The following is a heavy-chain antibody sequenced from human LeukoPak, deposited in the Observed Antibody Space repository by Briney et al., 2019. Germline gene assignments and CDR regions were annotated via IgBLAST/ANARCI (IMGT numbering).Heavy chain of an antibody. CDR3: ANVPNYYNCYFDY. J-gene: IGHJ4*02. CDR1: GFTFSSYA. CDR2: ISGSGGST. D-gene: IGHD3-3*01. V-gene: IGHV3-23*01. Sequence: PGMSLRLSCAASGFTFSSYAMSWVRQAPGKGLEWVSAISGSGGSTYYADSVKGRFTISRDNSKNTLYLQMNSLRAEDTAVYYRANVPNYYNCYFDYWGQGTLVTVSS.